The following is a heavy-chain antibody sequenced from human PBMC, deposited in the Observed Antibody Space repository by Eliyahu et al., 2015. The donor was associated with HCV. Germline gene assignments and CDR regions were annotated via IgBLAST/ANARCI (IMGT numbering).Heavy chain of an antibody. CDR3: AKDCCQLLPDY. J-gene: IGHJ4*02. CDR1: GFTFSSYG. CDR2: ISYDGSNK. D-gene: IGHD2-2*01. Sequence: QVQLVESGGGVVQPGRSLRLXCAASGFTFSSYGMHWVRQAPGKGLEWVAVISYDGSNKYYADSVKGRFTISRDNSKNTLYLQMNSLRAEDTAVYYCAKDCCQLLPDYWGQGTLVTVSS. V-gene: IGHV3-30*18.